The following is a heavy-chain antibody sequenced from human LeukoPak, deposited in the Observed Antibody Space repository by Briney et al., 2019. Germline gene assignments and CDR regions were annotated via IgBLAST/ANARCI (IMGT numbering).Heavy chain of an antibody. CDR3: AKGFYFYYYMDV. CDR2: ITSSSSYI. Sequence: GGSLRLSCAASGFTFSTYNMNWVRQAPGKGLEWVSSITSSSSYIYYADSVKGRFTISRDNAKNSLYLQMNSLRAEDTAVYYCAKGFYFYYYMDVWGKGTTVTVSS. V-gene: IGHV3-21*04. J-gene: IGHJ6*03. CDR1: GFTFSTYN.